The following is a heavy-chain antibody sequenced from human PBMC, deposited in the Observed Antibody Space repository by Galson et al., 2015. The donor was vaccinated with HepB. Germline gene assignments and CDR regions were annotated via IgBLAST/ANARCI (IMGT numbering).Heavy chain of an antibody. D-gene: IGHD1-7*01. CDR2: ISGRGGTT. Sequence: SLRLSCAASGFTFSSYAMGWVRQAPGKGLEWVSSISGRGGTTYYADSVKGRFTISRDNSKNTLYLQMNSLRAEDTAVYYCAKDPEGGTTLVDAFDIWGRGTMVTVSS. CDR3: AKDPEGGTTLVDAFDI. CDR1: GFTFSSYA. V-gene: IGHV3-23*01. J-gene: IGHJ3*02.